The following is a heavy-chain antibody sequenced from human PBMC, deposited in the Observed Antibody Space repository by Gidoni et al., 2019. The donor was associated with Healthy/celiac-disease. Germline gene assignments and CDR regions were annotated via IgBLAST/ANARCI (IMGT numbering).Heavy chain of an antibody. CDR3: ARGRGYGDYVSWFDP. D-gene: IGHD4-17*01. CDR2: IYYSGST. V-gene: IGHV4-59*01. J-gene: IGHJ5*02. CDR1: GGSISSYY. Sequence: YGGSISSYYWSWIRQPPGKGLEWIGYIYYSGSTNYNPSLKSRVTISVDTSKNQFSLKLSSVTAADTAVYYCARGRGYGDYVSWFDPWGQGTLVTVSS.